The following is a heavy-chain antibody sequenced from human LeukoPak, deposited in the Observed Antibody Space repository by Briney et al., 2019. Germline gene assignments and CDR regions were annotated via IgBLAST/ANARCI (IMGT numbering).Heavy chain of an antibody. CDR3: AKDRSCSGSSCNVGS. V-gene: IGHV3-23*01. Sequence: GGSLRLSCAASGFTFSSFAMSWVRQAPGKGLEWVSAVSGSGGSTYYADSVKGRFTISSDNSKNTLFLQMNSLRAEDTAVYYCAKDRSCSGSSCNVGSWGQGTMVTVSS. CDR1: GFTFSSFA. J-gene: IGHJ3*01. D-gene: IGHD2-2*01. CDR2: VSGSGGST.